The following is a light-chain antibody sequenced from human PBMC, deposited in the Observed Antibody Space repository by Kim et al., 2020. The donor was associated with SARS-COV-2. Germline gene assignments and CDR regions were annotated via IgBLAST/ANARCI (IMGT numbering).Light chain of an antibody. CDR3: QHYSRFPYT. CDR2: LAS. Sequence: SAAVGDRVTITCRASANIGTWLAWYQQKPGRATSLLIYLASTLESGVPSRFSGTGSGTEFSLSITSLQPDDFATYYCQHYSRFPYTFGQGTKLEI. V-gene: IGKV1-5*03. J-gene: IGKJ2*01. CDR1: ANIGTW.